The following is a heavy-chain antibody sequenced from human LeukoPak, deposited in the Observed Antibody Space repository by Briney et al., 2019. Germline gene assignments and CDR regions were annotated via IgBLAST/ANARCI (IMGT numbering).Heavy chain of an antibody. Sequence: SETLSLTCTVSGGYISSSSYYWGWIRQPPGKGLEWIGSIYYSGSTYYNPSLKSRVTISVDTSKNQFSLKLSSVTAADTAVYYCERHFGPMLPYYFDYWGQGTLVTVSS. CDR1: GGYISSSSYY. CDR3: ERHFGPMLPYYFDY. V-gene: IGHV4-39*01. J-gene: IGHJ4*02. D-gene: IGHD2-15*01. CDR2: IYYSGST.